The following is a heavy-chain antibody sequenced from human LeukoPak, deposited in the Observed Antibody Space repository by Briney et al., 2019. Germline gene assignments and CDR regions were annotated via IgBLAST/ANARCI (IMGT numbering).Heavy chain of an antibody. CDR1: GYSISSGYY. D-gene: IGHD2-21*02. J-gene: IGHJ5*02. CDR2: IYHSGST. CDR3: ARGPGYCGGDCYTRWFDP. V-gene: IGHV4-38-2*02. Sequence: SETLSLTCTVSGYSISSGYYWGWIRQPPGKGLEWIGSIYHSGSTYYNPSLKSRVTISVDTSKNQFSLKLSSVTAADTAVYYCARGPGYCGGDCYTRWFDPWGQGTLVTVSS.